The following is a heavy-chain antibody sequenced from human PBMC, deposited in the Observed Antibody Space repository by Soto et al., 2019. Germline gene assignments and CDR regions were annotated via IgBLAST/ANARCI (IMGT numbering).Heavy chain of an antibody. CDR3: ARSMVATSDAFDI. Sequence: SETLSLTCAVYGGSFSGYYWSWIRQPPGKGLEWIGEINHSGSTNYNPSLKSRVTISVDTSKNQFSLKLSSVTAADTAVYYCARSMVATSDAFDIWGQGTMVTVSS. CDR1: GGSFSGYY. J-gene: IGHJ3*02. CDR2: INHSGST. D-gene: IGHD5-12*01. V-gene: IGHV4-34*01.